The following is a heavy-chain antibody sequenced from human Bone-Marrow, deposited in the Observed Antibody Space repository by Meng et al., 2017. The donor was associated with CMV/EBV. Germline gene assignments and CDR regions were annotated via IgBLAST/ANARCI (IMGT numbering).Heavy chain of an antibody. CDR3: AKVGDNYYDTGGFYDAADY. CDR2: IIISSCYK. J-gene: IGHJ4*02. Sequence: GESLKISCAASGFTFIACCVNWVRQAPGKGLEWLSFIIISSCYKYYVDSVKGRFTISRDNSKNTLYLQMNSLRAEDTAVYYCAKVGDNYYDTGGFYDAADYWGQGTLVTVSS. D-gene: IGHD3-22*01. V-gene: IGHV3-21*04. CDR1: GFTFIACC.